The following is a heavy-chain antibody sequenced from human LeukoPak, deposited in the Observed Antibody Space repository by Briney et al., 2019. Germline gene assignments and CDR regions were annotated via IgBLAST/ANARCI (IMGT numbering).Heavy chain of an antibody. V-gene: IGHV4-59*01. D-gene: IGHD3-22*01. Sequence: PSETLSLTCTVSGGSISSYYWSWIRQPPGKGLEWIGYIYYSGSTNYNPSLKSRVTISVDTSKNQFSLKLSSVTAADTAVYYCARSEDYYDSSVGWFDPWGQGTLVTVSS. CDR1: GGSISSYY. CDR2: IYYSGST. J-gene: IGHJ5*02. CDR3: ARSEDYYDSSVGWFDP.